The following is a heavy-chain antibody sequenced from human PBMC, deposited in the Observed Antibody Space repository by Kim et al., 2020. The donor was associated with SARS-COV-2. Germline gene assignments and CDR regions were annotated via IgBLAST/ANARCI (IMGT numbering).Heavy chain of an antibody. D-gene: IGHD6-19*01. V-gene: IGHV4-59*01. J-gene: IGHJ6*02. CDR3: ARDGSFNYYYGMDV. Sequence: PSLTMRVTISVDTSKNQFSLKLSFVTAADTAVYYCARDGSFNYYYGMDVWGQGTTVTVSS.